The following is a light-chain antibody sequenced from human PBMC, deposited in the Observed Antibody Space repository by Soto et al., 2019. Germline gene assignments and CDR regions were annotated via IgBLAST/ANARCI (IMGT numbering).Light chain of an antibody. J-gene: IGLJ3*02. CDR3: SSYVTSGTLV. CDR2: EVS. V-gene: IGLV2-14*01. Sequence: QSVLTQADSVSGSPGQSITISCTGTSSDIGGSDYVSWYQKHPGKAPKVIIYEVSDRPSGVSGRFSGSKSGNTASLTISGLQAEDDADYYCSSYVTSGTLVFGGGTKVTVL. CDR1: SSDIGGSDY.